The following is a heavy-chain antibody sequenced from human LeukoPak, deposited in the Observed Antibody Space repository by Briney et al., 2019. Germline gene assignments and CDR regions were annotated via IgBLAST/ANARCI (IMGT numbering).Heavy chain of an antibody. J-gene: IGHJ5*02. V-gene: IGHV4-61*02. CDR2: IYTSGST. D-gene: IGHD4-17*01. CDR3: ARDWDGDYGRLFDP. CDR1: GGSISSGSYY. Sequence: PSETLSLTCTVSGGSISSGSYYWSWIRQPAGKGLEWIGRIYTSGSTNYNPSLKSRVTISVDTSKNQFSLKLSSVTAADTAVYYCARDWDGDYGRLFDPWGQGTLVTVSS.